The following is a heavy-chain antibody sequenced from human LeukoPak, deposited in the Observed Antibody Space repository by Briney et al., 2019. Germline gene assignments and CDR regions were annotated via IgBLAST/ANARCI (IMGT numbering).Heavy chain of an antibody. J-gene: IGHJ4*02. Sequence: SETLSLTCTVSGGSISSYYWSWIRQPPGKGLEWIGYIYYSGRTSYNPSLKSRGTISVDTSKNQFSLKLSSVTAADTAVYYCARGYSGSYGRFDYWGQGTLVTVSS. CDR1: GGSISSYY. CDR2: IYYSGRT. V-gene: IGHV4-59*01. CDR3: ARGYSGSYGRFDY. D-gene: IGHD1-26*01.